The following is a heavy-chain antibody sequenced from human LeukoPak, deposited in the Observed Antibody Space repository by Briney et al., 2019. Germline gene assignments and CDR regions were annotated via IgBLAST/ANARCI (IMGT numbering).Heavy chain of an antibody. J-gene: IGHJ3*02. V-gene: IGHV3-23*01. CDR3: AKDKYTGTDAFDI. CDR2: ISGSGGST. Sequence: GRSLRLSCAASGFTFSSYGMHWVRQAPGKGLEWVSAISGSGGSTYYADSVKGRFTIARDNSKNTLYLQMNSLRAEDTAVYYCAKDKYTGTDAFDIWGQGTMVTVSS. D-gene: IGHD1-14*01. CDR1: GFTFSSYG.